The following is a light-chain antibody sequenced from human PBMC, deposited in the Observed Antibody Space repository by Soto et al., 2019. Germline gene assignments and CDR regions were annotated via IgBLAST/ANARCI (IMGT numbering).Light chain of an antibody. CDR2: QNN. V-gene: IGLV3-1*01. CDR1: KLGDKY. CDR3: QAWDNRIYV. J-gene: IGLJ1*01. Sequence: SYELTQSPSVSVSPGQTASIPCSGDKLGDKYASWYQQKPGQSPVLVIYQNNKRPSGIPERFSGSNSGNTATLTISGTQAMDEADYYCQAWDNRIYVFGPGTKVTVL.